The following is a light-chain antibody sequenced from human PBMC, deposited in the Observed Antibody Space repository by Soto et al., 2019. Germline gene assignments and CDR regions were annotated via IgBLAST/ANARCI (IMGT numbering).Light chain of an antibody. J-gene: IGKJ4*01. Sequence: EIVLTQSPATLSVSPGERATLSCRASQSVGNNFAWYQQKPGQAPRLLIFAASTRATGVPARFSGSGSGTEFALIISSLQSEDFGVYYCQQYGSWPLTFGGGAKVEIE. CDR1: QSVGNN. CDR3: QQYGSWPLT. CDR2: AAS. V-gene: IGKV3-15*01.